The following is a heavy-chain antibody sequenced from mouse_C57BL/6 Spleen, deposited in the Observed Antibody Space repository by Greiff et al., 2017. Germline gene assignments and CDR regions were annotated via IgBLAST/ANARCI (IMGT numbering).Heavy chain of an antibody. CDR1: GYTFTSYW. Sequence: VQLQQSGAELVKPGASVKLSCKASGYTFTSYWMHWVKQRPGRGLEWIGRIDPNSGGTKYNEKFKSKATLTVDKPSSTAYMQLSSLTSEDSAVYYCARPYGSSYDYAMDYWGQGTSVTVSS. V-gene: IGHV1-72*01. J-gene: IGHJ4*01. CDR2: IDPNSGGT. D-gene: IGHD1-1*01. CDR3: ARPYGSSYDYAMDY.